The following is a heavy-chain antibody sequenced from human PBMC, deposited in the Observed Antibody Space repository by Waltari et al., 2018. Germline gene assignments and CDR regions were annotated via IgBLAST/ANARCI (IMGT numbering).Heavy chain of an antibody. CDR1: GYTFTDFF. CDR2: INPRGVNT. Sequence: QVQLVQSGAEVKESGASVKVSCKASGYTFTDFFIHWVRQAPGQGLEWMGRINPRGVNTRKTQGFQGRVTMTGDTSMTTAYMERTGLRSDDTAIYYCARSGGGTTTFGVAEWGQGSLVTVSS. V-gene: IGHV1-2*06. CDR3: ARSGGGTTTFGVAE. D-gene: IGHD3-3*01. J-gene: IGHJ4*02.